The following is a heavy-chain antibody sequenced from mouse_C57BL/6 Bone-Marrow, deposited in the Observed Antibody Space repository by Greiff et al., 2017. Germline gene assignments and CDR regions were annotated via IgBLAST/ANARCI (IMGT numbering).Heavy chain of an antibody. D-gene: IGHD1-1*01. CDR1: GFNIKDDY. CDR2: IDPENGDT. CDR3: TTTVVDRYYFDY. Sequence: VQLQQSGAELVRPGASVKLSCTASGFNIKDDYMHWVKQRPEQGLEWIGWIDPENGDTEYASKFQGKATITADTSSNTAYLQLSSLTSEDTAVYYSTTTVVDRYYFDYWGQGTTLTVSS. J-gene: IGHJ2*01. V-gene: IGHV14-4*01.